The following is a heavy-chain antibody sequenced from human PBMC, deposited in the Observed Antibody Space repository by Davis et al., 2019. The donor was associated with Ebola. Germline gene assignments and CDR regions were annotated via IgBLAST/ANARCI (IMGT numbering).Heavy chain of an antibody. CDR1: GFTFSSYS. V-gene: IGHV3-7*03. CDR2: IKQDGSEK. CDR3: ARDGLVLWFDP. J-gene: IGHJ5*02. D-gene: IGHD6-6*01. Sequence: GGSLRLSCEVSGFTFSSYSINWVRQAPGKGLEWVANIKQDGSEKYYVDSVKGRFTISRDNAKNSLYLQMNSLRAEDTAVYYCARDGLVLWFDPWGQGTLVTVSS.